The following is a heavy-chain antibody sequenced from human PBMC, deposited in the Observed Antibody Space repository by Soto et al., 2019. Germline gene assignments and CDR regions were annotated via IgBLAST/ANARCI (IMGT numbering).Heavy chain of an antibody. J-gene: IGHJ4*02. CDR1: GFTFSSYA. CDR2: INSRGGST. D-gene: IGHD2-2*01. Sequence: EVQLLESGGGLVQPGGSLRLSCAASGFTFSSYAMSWVRQAPGKGLEWVSAINSRGGSTYYADSVKGRFTISRDSSKNTLYLQMNSLRAEDTAVYYCAKDRSSTSCYAVDYWGQGTLVTVSS. V-gene: IGHV3-23*01. CDR3: AKDRSSTSCYAVDY.